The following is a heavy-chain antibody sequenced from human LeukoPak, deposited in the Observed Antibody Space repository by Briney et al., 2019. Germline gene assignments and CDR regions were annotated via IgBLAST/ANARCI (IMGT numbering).Heavy chain of an antibody. CDR1: GYTFTTHD. CDR2: MNPGSGDT. D-gene: IGHD3-9*01. CDR3: ARGLGDYNTDWFPVSGY. V-gene: IGHV1-8*01. J-gene: IGHJ4*02. Sequence: ASVKVSCKASGYTFTTHDLTWVRQATGQGLEWMVWMNPGSGDTAYAQKFQGRVTMTRDTSMSTAYMELNSLGSEDTAICYCARGLGDYNTDWFPVSGYWGQGTPVTVSS.